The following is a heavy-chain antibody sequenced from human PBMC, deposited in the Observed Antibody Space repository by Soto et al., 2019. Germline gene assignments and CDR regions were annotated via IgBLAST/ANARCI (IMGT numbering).Heavy chain of an antibody. Sequence: QVQLVESGGGVVQPGSSLRLSCAASGFSFKNYAFHWVRQAPGKGLEWVALISHNDEPKIFYADSVQGRFTISRDNFKNTVYLQMNSLRDEDPSVYHCARGVRAETYYTAFDYWGQGTQVTVSS. CDR2: ISHNDEPKI. D-gene: IGHD3-3*01. CDR3: ARGVRAETYYTAFDY. J-gene: IGHJ4*01. V-gene: IGHV3-30-3*01. CDR1: GFSFKNYA.